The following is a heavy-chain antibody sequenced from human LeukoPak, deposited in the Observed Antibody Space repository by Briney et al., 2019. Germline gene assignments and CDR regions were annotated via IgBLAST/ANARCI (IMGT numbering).Heavy chain of an antibody. J-gene: IGHJ3*02. Sequence: SQTLSLTCTVSGGSISSGDYYWSWIRQPPGKGLEWIGYIYYSGSTYYNPSLKSRVTISVDTSKNQFSLKLSSVTAADTAVYYCARDPTYDFWSGYYPAGAFGIWGQGTMVTVSS. V-gene: IGHV4-30-4*08. CDR1: GGSISSGDYY. CDR3: ARDPTYDFWSGYYPAGAFGI. CDR2: IYYSGST. D-gene: IGHD3-3*01.